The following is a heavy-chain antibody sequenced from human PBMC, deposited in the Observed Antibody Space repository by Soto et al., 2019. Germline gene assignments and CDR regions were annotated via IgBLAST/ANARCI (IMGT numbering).Heavy chain of an antibody. CDR2: IIPIFGTA. Sequence: QVQLVQSGAEVKKPGSSVKVSCKASGGTFSSYAISWVRQAPGQGLEWMGGIIPIFGTANYAQKFQGRVTITADESTSKXYXXLGSRRSEDTAVYYCARDGSTWRTVTTVPSGWFDPWGQGTLVTVSS. J-gene: IGHJ5*02. D-gene: IGHD4-17*01. CDR1: GGTFSSYA. CDR3: ARDGSTWRTVTTVPSGWFDP. V-gene: IGHV1-69*12.